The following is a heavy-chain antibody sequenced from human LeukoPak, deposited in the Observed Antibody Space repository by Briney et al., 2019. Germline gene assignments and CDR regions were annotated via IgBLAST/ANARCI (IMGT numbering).Heavy chain of an antibody. CDR2: ISGSGGST. Sequence: PGGALRLSCAASGFTFSGSAMSWVRQAPGKGLEWVSSISGSGGSTYYADSVKGRFTISRDNSVNTLSLQMNSLRAEDTALYYCAKSVAAAFDIWGQGTMVTVSS. J-gene: IGHJ3*02. D-gene: IGHD6-19*01. CDR1: GFTFSGSA. V-gene: IGHV3-23*01. CDR3: AKSVAAAFDI.